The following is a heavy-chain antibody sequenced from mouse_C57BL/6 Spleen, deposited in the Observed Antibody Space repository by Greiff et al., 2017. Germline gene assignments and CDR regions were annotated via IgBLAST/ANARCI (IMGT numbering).Heavy chain of an antibody. CDR3: ARGIWLRRDYFDY. J-gene: IGHJ2*01. CDR2: IDPSDSYT. V-gene: IGHV1-50*01. D-gene: IGHD2-2*01. Sequence: VQLQQPGAELVKPGASVKLSCKASGYTFTSYWMQWVKQRPGQGLAWIGEIDPSDSYTNYNQKFKGKATLTVDTASRTAYMQLSSLTSEDSAVYYCARGIWLRRDYFDYWGQGTTLTVSS. CDR1: GYTFTSYW.